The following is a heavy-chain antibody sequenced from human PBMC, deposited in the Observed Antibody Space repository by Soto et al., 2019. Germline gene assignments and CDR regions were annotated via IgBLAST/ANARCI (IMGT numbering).Heavy chain of an antibody. D-gene: IGHD1-26*01. CDR1: GFTFSSYW. Sequence: EVQLLESGGGLVQPGGSLRLSCAASGFTFSSYWMHWVRQVSGKGLVWVSRVYSDGSSTSYADSVKGRFTISRDNAKNKLYLQRNSLRAEDTAVYDCARDMSSGSYFDYWGQGTLVTVSS. J-gene: IGHJ4*02. V-gene: IGHV3-74*01. CDR2: VYSDGSST. CDR3: ARDMSSGSYFDY.